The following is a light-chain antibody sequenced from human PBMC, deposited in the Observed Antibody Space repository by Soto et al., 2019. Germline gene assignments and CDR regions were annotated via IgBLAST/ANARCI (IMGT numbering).Light chain of an antibody. Sequence: EIVLTQSPATRSLSPGERTTLSCRASQSVSSYLAWYQQKPGQAPRLLIYDASSRATGIPARFSGSGSGTDLTLTISSLEPEDFAVYYCQQRSYWPPATFGGGTKVEIK. V-gene: IGKV3-11*01. CDR2: DAS. CDR3: QQRSYWPPAT. CDR1: QSVSSY. J-gene: IGKJ4*01.